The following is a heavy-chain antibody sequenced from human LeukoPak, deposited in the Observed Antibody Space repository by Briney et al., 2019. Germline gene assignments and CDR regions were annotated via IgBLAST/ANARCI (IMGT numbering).Heavy chain of an antibody. CDR1: GFTVSTNY. CDR3: ANFYSPPY. V-gene: IGHV3-66*01. Sequence: GGSLRLSCAASGFTVSTNYMCWVRQAPGKGLEWVSVIDSGGSTYYAASVKGRFTISTDNSKNTLYLQMNSLRGEDTAVYYCANFYSPPYWGQGTLVTVSS. J-gene: IGHJ4*02. D-gene: IGHD2-21*01. CDR2: IDSGGST.